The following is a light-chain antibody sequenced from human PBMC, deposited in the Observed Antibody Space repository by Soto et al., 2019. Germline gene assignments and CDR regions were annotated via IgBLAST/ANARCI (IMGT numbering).Light chain of an antibody. Sequence: EIVLTQSPGTLSLSPGERATLSCRASQSVSSSYLAWYQQKPGQAPRLLIYGASSRATGIPEMFSGSGSGTGFTLTISRLEPEDFAVYYCQQYGSSLYTFGQGTKLEIK. CDR2: GAS. V-gene: IGKV3-20*01. CDR3: QQYGSSLYT. CDR1: QSVSSSY. J-gene: IGKJ2*01.